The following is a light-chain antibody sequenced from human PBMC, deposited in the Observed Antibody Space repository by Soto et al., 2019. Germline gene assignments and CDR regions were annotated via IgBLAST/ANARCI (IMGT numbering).Light chain of an antibody. Sequence: DIQMTQSPSSLSASVGDRVTITCQASQDISNYLNWYQQKPGKAPKLLIYDASNLETGVPSRFSGSGSRTDFTFTISSLQPEDIATYYCQQYDNLPRVFGGGTKVEIK. J-gene: IGKJ4*01. CDR3: QQYDNLPRV. CDR1: QDISNY. CDR2: DAS. V-gene: IGKV1-33*01.